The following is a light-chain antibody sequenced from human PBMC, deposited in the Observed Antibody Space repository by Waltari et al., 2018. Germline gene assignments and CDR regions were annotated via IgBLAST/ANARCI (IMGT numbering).Light chain of an antibody. Sequence: DIVMTQSPDSLAVSLGERATINCKSSQSVFSSNNNKNYLGWYKQRPGQPPKMIRYWASTRESGVPDRFSVSGSGTDFTLTITNLQAEDVAVYYCQQYYSSRYTFGQGTKLEIK. J-gene: IGKJ2*01. CDR1: QSVFSSNNNKNY. V-gene: IGKV4-1*01. CDR2: WAS. CDR3: QQYYSSRYT.